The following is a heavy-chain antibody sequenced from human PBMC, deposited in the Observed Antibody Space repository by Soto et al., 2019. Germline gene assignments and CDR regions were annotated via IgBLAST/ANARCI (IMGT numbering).Heavy chain of an antibody. CDR1: GFTFRTYA. D-gene: IGHD6-19*01. CDR2: ISGSGGRT. CDR3: VKDGSPVAGTFCDD. Sequence: EVQLLESGGGLVQPGGSLRLSCAASGFTFRTYAMNWVRQAPGKGLEWVSAISGSGGRTDYADSVKGHFTISRDNSKNTLSMQMNSLRAEDTAVYYCVKDGSPVAGTFCDDWGQGTLVTVSS. J-gene: IGHJ4*02. V-gene: IGHV3-23*01.